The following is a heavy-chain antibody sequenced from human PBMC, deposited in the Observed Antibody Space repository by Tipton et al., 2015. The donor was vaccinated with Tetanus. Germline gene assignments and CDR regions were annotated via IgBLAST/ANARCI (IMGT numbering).Heavy chain of an antibody. J-gene: IGHJ5*02. Sequence: VKPSETLSLTCSVSGGPVIGEFWSWIRQPPGMGLEWVGYSFHGSSTNYNPSLKGRATISVDPSKNQISLSLTSVTAADTAMYYCASLIEPYSSGWRNWFDAWGQGSLVTVSS. CDR3: ASLIEPYSSGWRNWFDA. V-gene: IGHV4-59*08. CDR1: GGPVIGEF. CDR2: SFHGSST. D-gene: IGHD6-19*01.